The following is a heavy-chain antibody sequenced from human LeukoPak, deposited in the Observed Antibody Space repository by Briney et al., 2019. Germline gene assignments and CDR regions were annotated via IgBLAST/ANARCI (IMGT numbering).Heavy chain of an antibody. Sequence: PGGSLRLSCAASGFTFSSYAMHWVRQAPGKGLEWVAVISYDGSNKYYADSVKGRFTISRDNSKNTLYLQMNSLRAEDTAVYYCARVNRCSSTSCYIYGMDVWGKGTTVTVSS. CDR1: GFTFSSYA. D-gene: IGHD2-2*02. CDR2: ISYDGSNK. V-gene: IGHV3-30*04. J-gene: IGHJ6*04. CDR3: ARVNRCSSTSCYIYGMDV.